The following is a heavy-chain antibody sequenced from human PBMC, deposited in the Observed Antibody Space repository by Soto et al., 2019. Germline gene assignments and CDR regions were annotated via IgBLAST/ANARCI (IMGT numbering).Heavy chain of an antibody. CDR3: ARDWGSSAWHVWYY. J-gene: IGHJ4*02. CDR1: GFTVSSNY. V-gene: IGHV3-53*01. Sequence: PGGSLRLSCAASGFTVSSNYMSWVRQAPGKGLEWVSVIYSGGSTYYADSVKGRFTISRDNSKNTLYLQMNSLRAEDTAVYYCARDWGSSAWHVWYYWGQGTLVTVSS. D-gene: IGHD6-19*01. CDR2: IYSGGST.